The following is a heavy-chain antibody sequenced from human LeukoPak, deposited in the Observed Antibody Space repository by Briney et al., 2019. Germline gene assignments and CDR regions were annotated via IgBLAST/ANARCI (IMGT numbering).Heavy chain of an antibody. Sequence: ASVRGSCKVSGYTLTELSMHLVRQAPGKGLEWMGGFDPEDGETIYAQKFQGRVTMTEDTSTDTAYMELSSLRSEDTAVYYCATAEVLPAMIVVAPNYWGQGTLVTVSS. D-gene: IGHD3-22*01. V-gene: IGHV1-24*01. J-gene: IGHJ4*02. CDR2: FDPEDGET. CDR3: ATAEVLPAMIVVAPNY. CDR1: GYTLTELS.